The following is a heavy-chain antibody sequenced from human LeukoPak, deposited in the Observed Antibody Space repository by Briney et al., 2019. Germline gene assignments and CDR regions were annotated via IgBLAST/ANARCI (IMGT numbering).Heavy chain of an antibody. D-gene: IGHD6-13*01. V-gene: IGHV3-33*01. Sequence: GRSLRLSCAASGFTFSSYGMHWVRQAPGKGLEWVAVIWYDGSNKYYADSVKGRFTISRDNSKNTLYLQMNSLRAEDTAVYYCARDSSRYAFDYWGQGTLVTVFS. CDR3: ARDSSRYAFDY. CDR2: IWYDGSNK. CDR1: GFTFSSYG. J-gene: IGHJ4*02.